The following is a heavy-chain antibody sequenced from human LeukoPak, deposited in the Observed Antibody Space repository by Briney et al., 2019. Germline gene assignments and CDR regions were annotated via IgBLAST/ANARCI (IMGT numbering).Heavy chain of an antibody. CDR2: INPNSGGT. J-gene: IGHJ4*02. CDR3: ARRLGYCSGGSCYSYFDY. D-gene: IGHD2-15*01. CDR1: GYTFTGYY. Sequence: GASVKVSCKASGYTFTGYYMHWVRQAPGQGLEWMGWINPNSGGTNYAQEFQGWVTMTRDTSISTAYMELSRLRSDDTAVYYCARRLGYCSGGSCYSYFDYWGQGTLVTVSS. V-gene: IGHV1-2*04.